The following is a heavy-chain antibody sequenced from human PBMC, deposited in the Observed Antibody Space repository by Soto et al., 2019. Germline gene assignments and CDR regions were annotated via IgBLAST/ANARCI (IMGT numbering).Heavy chain of an antibody. CDR2: IIPIFGTA. V-gene: IGHV1-69*13. J-gene: IGHJ3*02. Sequence: SVKVSCKASGGTFSSYAISWVRQAPGQGLEWMGGIIPIFGTANYAQKFQGRVTITADESTSTAYMELSSLRSEDTAVYYCARGVDYYDSSGHLSDAFDIWGQGTMVTVSS. CDR1: GGTFSSYA. CDR3: ARGVDYYDSSGHLSDAFDI. D-gene: IGHD3-22*01.